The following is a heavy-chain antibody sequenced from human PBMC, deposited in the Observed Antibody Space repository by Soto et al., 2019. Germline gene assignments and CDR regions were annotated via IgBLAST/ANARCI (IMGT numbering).Heavy chain of an antibody. CDR1: GYSFTSYW. Sequence: PGESLKISCTGVGYSFTSYWIGWVRQMPGKGLEWMGIIYPGDSDTRYSPSLQGQVTISADKSITTAYLQWSSLKASDTAMYYCARGYCTTTICAPWFDPWGQGTLVTVSS. V-gene: IGHV5-51*01. J-gene: IGHJ5*02. D-gene: IGHD2-2*01. CDR3: ARGYCTTTICAPWFDP. CDR2: IYPGDSDT.